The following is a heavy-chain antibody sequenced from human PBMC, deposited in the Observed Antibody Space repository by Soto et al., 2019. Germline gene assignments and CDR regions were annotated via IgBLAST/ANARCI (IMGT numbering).Heavy chain of an antibody. Sequence: GGSLRLSCAASGFTVSSLYMTWVRQAPGKGLQWVAVISSDGRTYYADSVKGRFTISRDRSKNTLYLEMNRLRAEDTAVYYCARDVFGGAYDFLHGGQGTLVTVSS. V-gene: IGHV3-66*01. CDR2: ISSDGRT. CDR3: ARDVFGGAYDFLH. J-gene: IGHJ4*02. D-gene: IGHD3-3*01. CDR1: GFTVSSLY.